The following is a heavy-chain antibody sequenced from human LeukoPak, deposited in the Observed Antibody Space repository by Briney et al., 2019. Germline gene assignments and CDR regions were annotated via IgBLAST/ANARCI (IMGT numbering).Heavy chain of an antibody. CDR3: ATTRDNSGYDLGEY. CDR1: GFTFSSYG. CDR2: ISGSGGST. Sequence: RGSLRLSCAASGFTFSSYGMSWVRQAPGKGLEWVSAISGSGGSTYYSDSVKGRFTISRDNSKNTLYLQMNSLRAEDTAVYYCATTRDNSGYDLGEYWGQGTLVTVSS. V-gene: IGHV3-23*01. D-gene: IGHD5-12*01. J-gene: IGHJ4*02.